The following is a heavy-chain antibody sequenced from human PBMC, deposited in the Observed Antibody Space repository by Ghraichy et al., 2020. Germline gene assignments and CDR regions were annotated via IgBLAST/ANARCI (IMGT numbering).Heavy chain of an antibody. CDR2: LYADGTT. CDR3: AGKQTGLNY. J-gene: IGHJ4*02. V-gene: IGHV3-53*01. CDR1: QFFVGDNY. Sequence: GGSLRLSCAASQFFVGDNYMTWVRQAAGKGLEWVSHLYADGTTAYADSVWGRFTISRDNSKNKLFLHMNSLRVEDTALYYCAGKQTGLNYWGQGILVTVSS.